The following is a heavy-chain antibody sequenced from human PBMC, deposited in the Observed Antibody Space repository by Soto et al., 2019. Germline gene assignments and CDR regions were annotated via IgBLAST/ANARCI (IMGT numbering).Heavy chain of an antibody. Sequence: ASVKVSCKASGYTFTSYGISWVRQAPGQGLEWMGWISAYNGNTNYAQKLQGRVTMTTDTSTSTAYMELRSLRSDDTAVYYCARDFGGGPFDDLYDYWGQGTLVTVSS. CDR2: ISAYNGNT. V-gene: IGHV1-18*01. J-gene: IGHJ4*02. D-gene: IGHD3-16*01. CDR1: GYTFTSYG. CDR3: ARDFGGGPFDDLYDY.